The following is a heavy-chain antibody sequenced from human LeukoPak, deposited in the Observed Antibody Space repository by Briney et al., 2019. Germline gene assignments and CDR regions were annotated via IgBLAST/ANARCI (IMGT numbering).Heavy chain of an antibody. Sequence: SATLSLTCTVSGGSISSYYWSWIRQPPGKGLEWIGYIYYSGSTNYNPSLKSRVTISVDTSKNQFSLKLSSVTAADTAVYYCARERNDYGDSYYFDYWGQGTLVTVSS. J-gene: IGHJ4*02. CDR1: GGSISSYY. CDR2: IYYSGST. CDR3: ARERNDYGDSYYFDY. V-gene: IGHV4-59*07. D-gene: IGHD4-17*01.